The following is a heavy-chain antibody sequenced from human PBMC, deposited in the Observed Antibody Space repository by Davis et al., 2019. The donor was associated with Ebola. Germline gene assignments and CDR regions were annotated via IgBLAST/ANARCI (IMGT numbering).Heavy chain of an antibody. CDR2: ISSSSSYI. V-gene: IGHV3-21*01. CDR1: GFTFSSYS. J-gene: IGHJ6*02. Sequence: GGSLRLSCAASGFTFSSYSMNWVRQAPGKGLEWVSCISSSSSYIYYADSVKGRFTISRDNAKNSLYLQMNSLRAEDTAVYYCARAAGDWNYYYYGMDVWGQGTTVTVSS. CDR3: ARAAGDWNYYYYGMDV. D-gene: IGHD3/OR15-3a*01.